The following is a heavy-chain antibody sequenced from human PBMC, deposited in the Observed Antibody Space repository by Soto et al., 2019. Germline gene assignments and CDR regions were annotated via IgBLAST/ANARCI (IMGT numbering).Heavy chain of an antibody. CDR2: INHSGST. D-gene: IGHD3-22*01. CDR1: GGSFSGYY. J-gene: IGHJ4*02. CDR3: ARHPEPSPSGSLAKDY. Sequence: QVQLQQWGAGLLKPSETLSLTCAVYGGSFSGYYWSWIRQPPGKGLEWIGEINHSGSTNYNPSLKSRVTISVDTSKNQFSLKLSSVTAADTAVYYCARHPEPSPSGSLAKDYWGQGTLVTVSS. V-gene: IGHV4-34*01.